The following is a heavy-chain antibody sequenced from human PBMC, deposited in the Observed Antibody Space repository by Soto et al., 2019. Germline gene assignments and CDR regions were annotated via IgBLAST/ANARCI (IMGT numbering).Heavy chain of an antibody. CDR1: GGTFSSYA. J-gene: IGHJ4*02. CDR2: IIPIFGTA. D-gene: IGHD2-21*02. V-gene: IGHV1-69*01. CDR3: ARVAVLSRYCGGDCYSDY. Sequence: QVQLVQSGAEVKKPGSSVKVSCKASGGTFSSYAISWVRQAPGQGLEWMGGIIPIFGTANYAQKFQGRVTITADESTSTAYMELSSLRSDDTAVYYCARVAVLSRYCGGDCYSDYWGQGTLVTVSS.